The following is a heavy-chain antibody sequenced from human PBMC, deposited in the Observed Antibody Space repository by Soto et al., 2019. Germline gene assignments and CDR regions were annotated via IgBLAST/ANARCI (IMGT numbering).Heavy chain of an antibody. J-gene: IGHJ4*02. CDR3: ARDLGSGYDPGDY. CDR1: GGIFGSYV. Sequence: QVQLVQSGAEVKKPGSSVKVSCKASGGIFGSYVFHWVRQAPGQGLEWMGGIIPMFGSPNYAQKVQGRVTITADESTSTACMELSSLGSEDTAVLYCARDLGSGYDPGDYWRQGTLVPVSP. CDR2: IIPMFGSP. D-gene: IGHD5-12*01. V-gene: IGHV1-69*12.